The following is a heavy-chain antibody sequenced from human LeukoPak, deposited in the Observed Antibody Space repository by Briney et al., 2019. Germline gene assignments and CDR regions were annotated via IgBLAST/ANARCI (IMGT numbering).Heavy chain of an antibody. D-gene: IGHD6-13*01. CDR2: INPNSGGT. J-gene: IGHJ4*02. CDR1: GYTFTGYY. V-gene: IGHV1-2*04. Sequence: ASVNLSCKASGYTFTGYYMRWVRQAPGQGLEWMGWINPNSGGTNYAQKLQGWVTMTRDTSISTAYMELSRLRSDDAAVYYCARAGIAAISFDYWGQGTLVTVSS. CDR3: ARAGIAAISFDY.